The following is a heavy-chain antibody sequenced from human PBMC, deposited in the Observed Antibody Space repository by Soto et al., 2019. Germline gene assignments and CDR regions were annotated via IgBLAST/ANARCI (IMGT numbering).Heavy chain of an antibody. CDR2: IIPILGIA. CDR1: GGTFSSYT. Sequence: SVKVSCKASGGTFSSYTISWVRQAPGQGLEWMGRIIPILGIANYAQKFQGRVTITADKSTSTAYMELSSLRSEDTAVYYCASHCSSTSCYASPLYYYYYYYMDVWGKGTTVTVSS. V-gene: IGHV1-69*02. CDR3: ASHCSSTSCYASPLYYYYYYYMDV. D-gene: IGHD2-2*01. J-gene: IGHJ6*03.